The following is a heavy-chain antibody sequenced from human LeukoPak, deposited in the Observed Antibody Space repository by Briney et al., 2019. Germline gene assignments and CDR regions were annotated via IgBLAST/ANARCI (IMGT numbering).Heavy chain of an antibody. J-gene: IGHJ4*02. V-gene: IGHV1-69*01. Sequence: ASVKVSCKASGGTFSSYAISWVRQAPGQGLEWMGGIIPIFGTANYAQKFQGRVTITADESTSTAYMELSSLRSEDTAVYYCARAFGTMVRGVIHRTFDYWGQGTLVTVSS. CDR3: ARAFGTMVRGVIHRTFDY. CDR2: IIPIFGTA. D-gene: IGHD3-10*01. CDR1: GGTFSSYA.